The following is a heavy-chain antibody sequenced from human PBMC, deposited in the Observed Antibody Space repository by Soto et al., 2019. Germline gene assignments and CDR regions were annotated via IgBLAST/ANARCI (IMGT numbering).Heavy chain of an antibody. CDR3: ARHPTYYYDSSGHDPFDY. D-gene: IGHD3-22*01. J-gene: IGHJ4*02. CDR2: IYYSGST. V-gene: IGHV4-39*01. Sequence: QLQLQESGPGLVKPSETLSLTCTVSGGSISSSSYYWGWIRQPPGKGLEWIGSIYYSGSTYYNPSLKSRVTISVDTSKNQFSLKLSSVTAADTAVYYCARHPTYYYDSSGHDPFDYWGQGTLVTVSS. CDR1: GGSISSSSYY.